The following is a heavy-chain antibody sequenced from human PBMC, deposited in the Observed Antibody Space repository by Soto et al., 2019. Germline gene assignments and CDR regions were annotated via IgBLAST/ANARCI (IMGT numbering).Heavy chain of an antibody. CDR2: IFYSGST. D-gene: IGHD2-2*01. Sequence: QLQESGPGLVKPSESLSLTCTLSGDSINNTDYYWGWIRQPPGKGLEWIGSIFYSGSTYYSPSLKSRATVSVDTPKNQFSLRLSSVTASDTAMYFCAGAGANREDYWGQGVLVTVSS. CDR3: AGAGANREDY. CDR1: GDSINNTDYY. V-gene: IGHV4-39*01. J-gene: IGHJ4*02.